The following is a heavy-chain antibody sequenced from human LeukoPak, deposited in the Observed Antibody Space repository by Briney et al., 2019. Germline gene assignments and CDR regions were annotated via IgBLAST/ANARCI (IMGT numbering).Heavy chain of an antibody. V-gene: IGHV3-30-3*01. J-gene: IGHJ4*02. CDR3: ARDYAVTTGDY. CDR1: GFTFSSYA. Sequence: GRSLRLSCAASGFTFSSYAMHWVRQAPGKGLGWVAVISYDGSNKYYADSVKGRFTISRDNSKNTLYLQMNSLRAEDTAVYYCARDYAVTTGDYWGQGTLVTVSS. D-gene: IGHD4-17*01. CDR2: ISYDGSNK.